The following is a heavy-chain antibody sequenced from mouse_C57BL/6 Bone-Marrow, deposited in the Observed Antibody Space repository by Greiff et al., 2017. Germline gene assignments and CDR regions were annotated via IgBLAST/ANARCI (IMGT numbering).Heavy chain of an antibody. CDR1: GFNIKDDY. CDR3: TFYDYGQGDY. V-gene: IGHV14-4*01. D-gene: IGHD2-4*01. J-gene: IGHJ4*01. Sequence: SGAELVRPGASVKLSCTASGFNIKDDYMHWVKQRPEQGLEWIGWIDPENGDTEYASKFQGKATITADTSSNTAYLQLSSLTSEDTAVYYCTFYDYGQGDYWGQGTSVTVSS. CDR2: IDPENGDT.